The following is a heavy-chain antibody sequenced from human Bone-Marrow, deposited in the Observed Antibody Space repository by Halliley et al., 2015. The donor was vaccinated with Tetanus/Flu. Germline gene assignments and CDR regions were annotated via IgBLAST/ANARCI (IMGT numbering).Heavy chain of an antibody. CDR3: ARDEVSGSYDFDS. D-gene: IGHD3-10*01. J-gene: IGHJ4*02. Sequence: SLRLSCAASGFAFSDYYLSWVRQAPGKGLEWVAYISSGSHNIHYTDSVKGRFTISRDDDKNALYLQMNSLRADDTAVYYCARDEVSGSYDFDSWGQGTLVTASS. CDR1: GFAFSDYY. CDR2: ISSGSHNI. V-gene: IGHV3-11*01.